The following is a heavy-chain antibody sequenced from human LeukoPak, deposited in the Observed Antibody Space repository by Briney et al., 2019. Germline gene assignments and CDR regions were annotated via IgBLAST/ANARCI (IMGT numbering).Heavy chain of an antibody. CDR3: AKDRREDGSGSYFFD. V-gene: IGHV3-23*01. CDR2: VSAGGGTT. Sequence: GGSLRLSCAASGFTFSSYAMNWVRQAPGKGLKWVSGVSAGGGTTYYADSVKGRFTISRDNFKNTLYLQMSSLRAEDTAVYYCAKDRREDGSGSYFFDWGQGTLLTVSS. D-gene: IGHD3-10*01. J-gene: IGHJ4*02. CDR1: GFTFSSYA.